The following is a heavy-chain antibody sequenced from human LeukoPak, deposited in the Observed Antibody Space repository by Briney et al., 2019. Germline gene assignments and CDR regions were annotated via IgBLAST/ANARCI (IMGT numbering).Heavy chain of an antibody. CDR3: ARLAGAGSSGFDY. CDR1: GFTFSSYS. CDR2: ISSSSSTI. Sequence: GGSLRLSCAASGFTFSSYSMNWVRRAPGRGLEWVSYISSSSSTIYYADSVKGRFTISRDNAKNSLYLHMNSLRAEDTAVYYCARLAGAGSSGFDYWGQGTLVTVSS. J-gene: IGHJ4*02. V-gene: IGHV3-48*04. D-gene: IGHD1-26*01.